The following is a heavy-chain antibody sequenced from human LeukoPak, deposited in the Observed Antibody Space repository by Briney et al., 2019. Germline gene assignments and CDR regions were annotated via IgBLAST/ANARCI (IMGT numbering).Heavy chain of an antibody. CDR3: ARDSAPDCSSTSCYHYGMDV. D-gene: IGHD2-2*01. CDR2: IIPIVGIA. Sequence: GASVKVSCKASGGTFSSYAISWVRQAPGQGLEWMGRIIPIVGIANYAQKFQGRVTITADKSTSTAYMELSSLRSEDTAVYYCARDSAPDCSSTSCYHYGMDVWGQGTTVAVSS. V-gene: IGHV1-69*04. CDR1: GGTFSSYA. J-gene: IGHJ6*02.